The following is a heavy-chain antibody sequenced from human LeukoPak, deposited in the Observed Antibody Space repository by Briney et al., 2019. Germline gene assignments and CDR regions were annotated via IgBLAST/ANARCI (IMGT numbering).Heavy chain of an antibody. D-gene: IGHD2-2*01. CDR3: ARAPTVLVGYCSSSSCQADY. Sequence: KAGGSLRLSCAASGFTFSTSAMTWVRQAPGKGLEWVSAIDPSSTYIYYADSVKGRFTISRDNAENSLYLQMNSLRVEDTAVYYCARAPTVLVGYCSSSSCQADYWGQGTLVTVSS. CDR1: GFTFSTSA. J-gene: IGHJ4*02. CDR2: IDPSSTYI. V-gene: IGHV3-21*01.